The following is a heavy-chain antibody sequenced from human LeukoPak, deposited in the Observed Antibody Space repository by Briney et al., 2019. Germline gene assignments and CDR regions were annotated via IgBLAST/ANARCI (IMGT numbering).Heavy chain of an antibody. D-gene: IGHD3-22*01. CDR3: AKDQNYESSGYYGGFDY. Sequence: GGSLRLSCAASGFSFSSHVMHWVRQAPGTGLEWVSGISGSGGDTYYAGSVKGRFTISRDNSKNTLNLQMNSLRAEDTALYYCAKDQNYESSGYYGGFDYWGQGTLVTVSS. CDR2: ISGSGGDT. CDR1: GFSFSSHV. V-gene: IGHV3-23*01. J-gene: IGHJ4*02.